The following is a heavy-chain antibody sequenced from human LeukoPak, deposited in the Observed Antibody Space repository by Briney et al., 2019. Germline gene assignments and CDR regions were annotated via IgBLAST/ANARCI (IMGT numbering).Heavy chain of an antibody. J-gene: IGHJ6*02. V-gene: IGHV3-30-3*01. Sequence: GGSLRLSCAASGFTFSSYAMHWVRQAPGKGLEWVAVMSYDGSNKYYADSVKGRFTISRDNSKNTLYQQMHGLRAGDTAVYSCARHYYDSSGYYYDGYYYGMAVWGQGTTVTVSS. CDR1: GFTFSSYA. CDR2: MSYDGSNK. CDR3: ARHYYDSSGYYYDGYYYGMAV. D-gene: IGHD3-22*01.